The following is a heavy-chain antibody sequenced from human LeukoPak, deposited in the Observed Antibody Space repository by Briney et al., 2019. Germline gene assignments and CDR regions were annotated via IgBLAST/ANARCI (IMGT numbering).Heavy chain of an antibody. Sequence: GGSLRLSCAASGFTFSSAAMSWVRQAPGKGLEWVSTITGSDDATYYADSVKGRFTISRDFSRNTVGLQMNSLRTEDTAIYYCAKGPQLYSGYHPDYWGQGTLVTVSS. J-gene: IGHJ4*02. V-gene: IGHV3-23*01. CDR1: GFTFSSAA. CDR2: ITGSDDAT. D-gene: IGHD5-12*01. CDR3: AKGPQLYSGYHPDY.